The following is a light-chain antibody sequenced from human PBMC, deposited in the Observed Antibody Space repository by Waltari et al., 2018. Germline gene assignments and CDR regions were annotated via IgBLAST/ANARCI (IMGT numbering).Light chain of an antibody. CDR2: KND. CDR3: AAWDDSPIGQV. J-gene: IGLJ3*02. V-gene: IGLV1-47*01. CDR1: NSNIGSNP. Sequence: QSVLTQPPSASGTPGPRVTISCSGSNSNIGSNPVSWYQQFPGTAPKLVIYKNDQRPSGVPDRFSASKSGTAASLAISGLRSEDEADYYCAAWDDSPIGQVFGGGTKVTVL.